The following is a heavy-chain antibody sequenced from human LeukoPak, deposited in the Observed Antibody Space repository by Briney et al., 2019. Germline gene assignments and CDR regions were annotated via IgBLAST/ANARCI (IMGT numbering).Heavy chain of an antibody. CDR3: AKDRYGGNSVIFSEYFQH. CDR1: GFTFRTYG. Sequence: GGSLRLSCAASGFTFRTYGVNWVRQAPGKGLEWVSSISSTSTYIYYADSMKGRFIISRDNARNSLYLEMNNLRAEDTAVYYCAKDRYGGNSVIFSEYFQHWGQGTLVTVSS. CDR2: ISSTSTYI. J-gene: IGHJ1*01. D-gene: IGHD4-23*01. V-gene: IGHV3-21*06.